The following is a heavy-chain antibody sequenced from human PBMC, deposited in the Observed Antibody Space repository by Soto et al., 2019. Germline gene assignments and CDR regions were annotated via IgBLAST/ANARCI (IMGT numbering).Heavy chain of an antibody. Sequence: PGGSLRLSCAASGFTFSAYWMHWVRQAPGKGLVWVSRINSDGSSITYADSVKGRFTISRDNGKNTVHLQMNSLRADDTAIYYCARLTGYSSSDYWGQGTLVTVSS. J-gene: IGHJ4*02. CDR1: GFTFSAYW. V-gene: IGHV3-74*01. CDR2: INSDGSSI. CDR3: ARLTGYSSSDY. D-gene: IGHD6-13*01.